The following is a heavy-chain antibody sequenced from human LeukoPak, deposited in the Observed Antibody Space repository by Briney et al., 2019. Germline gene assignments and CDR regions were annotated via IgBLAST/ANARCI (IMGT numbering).Heavy chain of an antibody. CDR2: SGST. CDR1: GASISSFY. D-gene: IGHD6-13*01. J-gene: IGHJ2*01. Sequence: PSETLSLTCAVPGASISSFYWSWIRQPPGKRLEWIGYSGSTNYNPSLKSRVTISVDTSKNQVSLKLRSVTAADTAVYYCARGTYSSSWYSDLWGRGTLVTVSS. V-gene: IGHV4-59*01. CDR3: ARGTYSSSWYSDL.